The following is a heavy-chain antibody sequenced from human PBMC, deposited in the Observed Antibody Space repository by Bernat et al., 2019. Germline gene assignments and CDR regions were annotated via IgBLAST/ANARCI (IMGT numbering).Heavy chain of an antibody. D-gene: IGHD4-23*01. CDR1: GFTFSSYA. CDR2: ISGSGGST. J-gene: IGHJ4*02. V-gene: IGHV3-23*04. CDR3: AKNTRPRTKVVTGLDY. Sequence: EVQLVESGGGLVQPGGSLRLSCAASGFTFSSYAMSWVRQAPGKGLEWVSAISGSGGSTYYADSVKGRFTISRDNSKNTLYLQMNSLRAEDTAVYYCAKNTRPRTKVVTGLDYWGQGTLVTVSS.